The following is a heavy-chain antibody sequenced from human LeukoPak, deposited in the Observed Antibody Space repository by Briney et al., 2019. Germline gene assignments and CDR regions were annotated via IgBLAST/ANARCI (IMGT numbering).Heavy chain of an antibody. D-gene: IGHD3-9*01. CDR3: AKDSYFDWLSQLYQDY. Sequence: ASVKVSCKASGYTFTSYDINWVRQATGQGLEWMGWMNPNSGNTGYAQKFQGRVTMTRNTSISTANMELSSLRSEDTAVYYCAKDSYFDWLSQLYQDYWGQGTLVTVSS. J-gene: IGHJ4*02. V-gene: IGHV1-8*01. CDR1: GYTFTSYD. CDR2: MNPNSGNT.